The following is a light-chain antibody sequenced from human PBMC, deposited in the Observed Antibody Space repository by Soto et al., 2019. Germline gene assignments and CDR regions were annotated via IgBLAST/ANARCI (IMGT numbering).Light chain of an antibody. CDR3: RSYAGAYYV. V-gene: IGLV2-8*01. CDR1: SSDVGGYNY. Sequence: QSALAQPPSASGSPGQSVTISCTGTSSDVGGYNYVSWYQQYPGKAPKILIYEVNKRPSGVPDRFSGSKSGNTASLTVSGLRPEDEAEYHCRSYAGAYYVFGTGTKLTVL. J-gene: IGLJ1*01. CDR2: EVN.